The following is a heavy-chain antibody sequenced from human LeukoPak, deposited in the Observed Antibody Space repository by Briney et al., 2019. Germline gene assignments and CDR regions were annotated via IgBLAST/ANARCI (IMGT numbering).Heavy chain of an antibody. V-gene: IGHV1-8*02. CDR3: ARGPLYVGYYDFWSGYYGTDY. CDR1: GGTFSSYA. J-gene: IGHJ4*02. Sequence: ASVKVSCKASGGTFSSYAISWVRQAPGQGLEWMGWMNPNSGNTGYAQKFQGRVTMTRNTSISTAYMELSSLRSEDTAVYYCARGPLYVGYYDFWSGYYGTDYWGQGTLVTVSS. CDR2: MNPNSGNT. D-gene: IGHD3-3*01.